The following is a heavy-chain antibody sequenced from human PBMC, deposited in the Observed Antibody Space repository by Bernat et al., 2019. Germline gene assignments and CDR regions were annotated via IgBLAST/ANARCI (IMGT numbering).Heavy chain of an antibody. CDR2: ISSDGSGK. J-gene: IGHJ4*02. V-gene: IGHV3-7*03. CDR3: ARENWGAFDY. Sequence: EVQLVESGGGLVQPGGSLSLSCAASGSTLSTYGLSWVGKAQGKRLEWVATISSDGSGKYYVDSMKGRFTISRDNAKNSQYLQMNSLGAEDTAVYYCARENWGAFDYWGQGTLVTVSS. CDR1: GSTLSTYG. D-gene: IGHD7-27*01.